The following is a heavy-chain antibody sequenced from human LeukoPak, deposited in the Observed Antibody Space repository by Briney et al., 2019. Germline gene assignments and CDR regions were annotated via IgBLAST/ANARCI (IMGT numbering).Heavy chain of an antibody. J-gene: IGHJ4*02. Sequence: ASVKVSCKASGYTFTSYGISWVRQAPGQGLEWMGWISAYNGNTNYAQKLQGRVTITADKSTSTAYMELSSLRSEDTAVYYCARSDGSGSNYWGQGTLVTVSS. CDR3: ARSDGSGSNY. CDR1: GYTFTSYG. CDR2: ISAYNGNT. V-gene: IGHV1-18*01. D-gene: IGHD3-10*01.